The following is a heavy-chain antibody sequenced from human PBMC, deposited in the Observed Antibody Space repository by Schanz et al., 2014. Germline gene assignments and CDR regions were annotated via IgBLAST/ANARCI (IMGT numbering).Heavy chain of an antibody. CDR2: MNESHSTI. CDR1: GFSFSDHA. J-gene: IGHJ4*02. V-gene: IGHV3-23*04. CDR3: ARIGGSVFDY. D-gene: IGHD3-10*01. Sequence: EVELVESGGGLVQPGGSLRLSCAASGFSFSDHAMDWVRQAAGKGLEWVSAMNESHSTIYYADSVRGRFTISRDNFKGALYLQMSSLRAEDTAVYYCARIGGSVFDYWAQGTLVTVSS.